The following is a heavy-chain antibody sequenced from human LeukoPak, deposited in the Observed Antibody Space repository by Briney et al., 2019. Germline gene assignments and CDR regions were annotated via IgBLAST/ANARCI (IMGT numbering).Heavy chain of an antibody. CDR3: ARHPTSGQVDY. CDR2: IYYSGST. V-gene: IGHV4-59*08. D-gene: IGHD6-19*01. J-gene: IGHJ4*02. Sequence: KPSETLSLTCTVSGGSISSYYWSWIRQPPGKGLEWIGYIYYSGSTNYNPSLKSRVTISVDTSKNQFSLKLSSVTAADTAVYYCARHPTSGQVDYWGQGTLVTVSS. CDR1: GGSISSYY.